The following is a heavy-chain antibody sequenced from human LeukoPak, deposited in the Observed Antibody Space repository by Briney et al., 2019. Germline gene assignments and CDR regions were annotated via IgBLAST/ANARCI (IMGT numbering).Heavy chain of an antibody. D-gene: IGHD5-18*01. CDR3: AKDQRLEDIGMVFDS. CDR1: GFTFSGFA. CDR2: ISSSSSSR. J-gene: IGHJ4*02. V-gene: IGHV3-48*02. Sequence: PGGSLRLSCAASGFTFSGFAMNWVRQAPGKGLEWVSYISSSSSSRYYADSVKGRFTISRDNAKNSLYLQMNSLRDDDTAVYYCAKDQRLEDIGMVFDSWGQGTLVTVSS.